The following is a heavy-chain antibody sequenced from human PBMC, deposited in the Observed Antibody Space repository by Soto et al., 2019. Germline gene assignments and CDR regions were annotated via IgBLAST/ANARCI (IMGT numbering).Heavy chain of an antibody. CDR3: AGHSHKDY. CDR2: VYSVGST. V-gene: IGHV3-66*04. CDR1: GFSVSSNY. J-gene: IGHJ4*02. Sequence: EVQLVESGGGLVQPGGSLRLSCAASGFSVSSNYVSWVRQAPGKGLEWVSVVYSVGSTYYADSVKARFTSSRDSSKNTLYLQLSSLRAEETAVYYCAGHSHKDYWGQGALVTVSS.